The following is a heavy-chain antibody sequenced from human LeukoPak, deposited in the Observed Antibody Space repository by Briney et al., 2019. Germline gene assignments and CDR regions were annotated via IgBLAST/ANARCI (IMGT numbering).Heavy chain of an antibody. CDR2: IYSGGGT. CDR1: GFTVSSNY. CDR3: ARDHWVTMVRGVIPLYGLDV. Sequence: GGSLRLSCAASGFTVSSNYISWVRQAPGKGLEWVSVIYSGGGTYYADSVKGRFTISRDNSKSTLYLQMISLRAEDTAVYYCARDHWVTMVRGVIPLYGLDVWGQGSTVTVSS. D-gene: IGHD3-10*01. J-gene: IGHJ6*02. V-gene: IGHV3-53*05.